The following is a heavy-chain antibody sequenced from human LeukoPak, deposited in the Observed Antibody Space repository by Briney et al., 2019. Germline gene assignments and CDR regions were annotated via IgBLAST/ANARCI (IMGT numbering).Heavy chain of an antibody. V-gene: IGHV1-18*01. CDR1: GYTFTSYG. CDR2: ISAYNGNT. J-gene: IGHJ6*03. Sequence: ASVKVSCKASGYTFTSYGISWVRQAPGQGLEWMGWISAYNGNTNYAQKLQGRVTMTTDTSTSTAYMELRSLRSDDTAVYYCARALYSSSWLGYYYYMDVWGKGTTVTVSS. D-gene: IGHD6-13*01. CDR3: ARALYSSSWLGYYYYMDV.